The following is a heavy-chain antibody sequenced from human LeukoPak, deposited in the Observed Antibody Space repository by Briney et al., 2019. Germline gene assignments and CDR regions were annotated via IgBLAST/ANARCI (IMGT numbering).Heavy chain of an antibody. CDR3: ARDLTTGTTKDY. CDR1: GFTFSSYG. J-gene: IGHJ4*02. Sequence: GGSLRLSCAASGFTFSSYGMHWVRQAPGKGLEWVAVISYDGSNRYYADSVKGRFTISRDNSKNSLYLQMNSLRAEDTAVYYCARDLTTGTTKDYWGQGTLVTVSS. D-gene: IGHD1-1*01. V-gene: IGHV3-30*03. CDR2: ISYDGSNR.